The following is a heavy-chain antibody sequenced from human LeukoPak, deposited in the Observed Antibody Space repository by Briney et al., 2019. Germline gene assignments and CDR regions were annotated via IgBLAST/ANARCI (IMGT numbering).Heavy chain of an antibody. CDR1: GFTVSSNY. CDR3: AKLTWLGELWNAFAI. V-gene: IGHV3-66*04. D-gene: IGHD3-10*01. J-gene: IGHJ3*02. Sequence: GGSLRLSCAASGFTVSSNYMSWVRQAPGQGLEWVSVIYSGGSTYYEDSVKGRFTISRDNSKNTLYLQMNSLRVEDQAVYYCAKLTWLGELWNAFAIWGQGTMVTVSS. CDR2: IYSGGST.